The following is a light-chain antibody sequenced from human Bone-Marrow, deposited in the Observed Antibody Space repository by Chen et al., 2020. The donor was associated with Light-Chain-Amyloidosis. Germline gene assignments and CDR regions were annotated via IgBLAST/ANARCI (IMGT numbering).Light chain of an antibody. V-gene: IGKV1-8*01. CDR1: QGISSY. J-gene: IGKJ1*01. Sequence: AIRMTQSPSSISASTGDRVTITFRASQGISSYLAWYQQKPGKAPKLLIYAASTLQSGVPSRFSGSGSGTDFTLTISCLQSEDFATYYCQQYYSYPLFGPGTKVEIK. CDR2: AAS. CDR3: QQYYSYPL.